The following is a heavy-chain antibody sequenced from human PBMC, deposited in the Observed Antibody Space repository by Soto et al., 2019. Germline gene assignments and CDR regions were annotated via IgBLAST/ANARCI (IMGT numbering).Heavy chain of an antibody. V-gene: IGHV2-5*02. CDR2: VYWDDDK. Sequence: QITLNESGPALVKPTQTLTLTCTFSGFSLNTRDVGVGWIRQPPGKALEWLGVVYWDDDKTYSPSLKSRLTITKDTPNNQLVLRMTKMDPVDTATYYCAHCRGGVASFWGQGTLVTVSS. D-gene: IGHD3-16*01. CDR1: GFSLNTRDVG. CDR3: AHCRGGVASF. J-gene: IGHJ4*02.